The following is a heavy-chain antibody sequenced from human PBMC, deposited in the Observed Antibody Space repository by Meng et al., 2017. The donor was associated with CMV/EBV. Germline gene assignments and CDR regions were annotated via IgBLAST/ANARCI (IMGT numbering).Heavy chain of an antibody. V-gene: IGHV1-18*01. CDR1: GYTFTGYG. CDR2: ISVYNGHT. CDR3: ARGVPLGIIYSFDY. D-gene: IGHD2-21*01. Sequence: QVPLVQSAVEVKKPGASVKVSCKASGYTFTGYGISWVRQAPGQGLEWMGWISVYNGHTNFAQNLQGRVTMTTDTSTSTAYVELRSLRSDDTAIYCCARGVPLGIIYSFDYWGQGTLVTVSS. J-gene: IGHJ4*01.